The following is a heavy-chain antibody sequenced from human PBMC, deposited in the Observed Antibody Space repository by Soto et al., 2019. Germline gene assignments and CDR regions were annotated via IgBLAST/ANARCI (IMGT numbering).Heavy chain of an antibody. CDR2: ISSSSSYI. J-gene: IGHJ4*02. CDR3: ARDQPGYSYGYGLGY. V-gene: IGHV3-21*01. CDR1: GFTFSSYS. D-gene: IGHD5-18*01. Sequence: GGSLRLSCAASGFTFSSYSMNWVRQAPGKGLEWVSSISSSSSYIYYAGSVKGRFTISRDNAKNSLYLQMNSLRAEDTAVYYCARDQPGYSYGYGLGYWGQGTLVTVSS.